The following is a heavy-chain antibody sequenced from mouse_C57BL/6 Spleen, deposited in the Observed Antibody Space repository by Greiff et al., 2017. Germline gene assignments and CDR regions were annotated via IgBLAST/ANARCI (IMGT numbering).Heavy chain of an antibody. CDR2: IDPETGGT. Sequence: QVQLQQSGAELVRPGASVTLSCKASGYTFTDYEMHWVKQTPVHGLEWIGAIDPETGGTAYNQKFKGKAILTADKSSSTAYMELRSLTSEDSAVYYCTRRDYYDTSYWYFDVWGTGTTVTVSS. CDR1: GYTFTDYE. V-gene: IGHV1-15*01. CDR3: TRRDYYDTSYWYFDV. J-gene: IGHJ1*03. D-gene: IGHD1-1*01.